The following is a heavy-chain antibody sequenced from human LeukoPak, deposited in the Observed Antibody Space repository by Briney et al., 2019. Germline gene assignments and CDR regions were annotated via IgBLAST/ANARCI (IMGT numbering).Heavy chain of an antibody. D-gene: IGHD1-26*01. CDR2: TNQDGSGR. J-gene: IGHJ5*02. Sequence: GGSLRLSCTASGFTFSTYWMSWVRQAPGKGLEWVASTNQDGSGRHYSDSVKGRFTISRDNAKNSVSLQMNSLRVEDTALYYCTREDRVGGSLDAWGQGTLVTVPS. CDR3: TREDRVGGSLDA. V-gene: IGHV3-7*01. CDR1: GFTFSTYW.